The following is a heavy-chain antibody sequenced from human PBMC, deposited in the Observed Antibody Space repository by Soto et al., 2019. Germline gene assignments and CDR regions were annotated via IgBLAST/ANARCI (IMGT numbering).Heavy chain of an antibody. CDR1: GGSISSGGYY. D-gene: IGHD2-15*01. J-gene: IGHJ5*02. V-gene: IGHV4-31*03. CDR3: ARTVVVADDNWFDP. Sequence: QVQLQESGPGLVKPSQTLSLTCTVSGGSISSGGYYWSWIRQHPGKCLEWIGYIYYSGSTYYNPSLKSRVTISVETCKNQFSLKMSSVTAADTAVYYCARTVVVADDNWFDPWGQGTLVTVSS. CDR2: IYYSGST.